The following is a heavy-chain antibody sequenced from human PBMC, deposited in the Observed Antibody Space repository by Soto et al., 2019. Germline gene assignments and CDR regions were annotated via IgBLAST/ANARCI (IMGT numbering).Heavy chain of an antibody. CDR1: GFTFSSYA. CDR2: ISGSGGST. J-gene: IGHJ4*02. CDR3: AKDLPIPPIYCSGGSCYSDY. D-gene: IGHD2-15*01. V-gene: IGHV3-23*01. Sequence: GGSLRLSCAASGFTFSSYAMSWVRQAPGKGLEWVSAISGSGGSTYYADSVKGRFTISRDNSKNTLYLQMNSLRAEDTAVYYCAKDLPIPPIYCSGGSCYSDYWGQGTLVTVSS.